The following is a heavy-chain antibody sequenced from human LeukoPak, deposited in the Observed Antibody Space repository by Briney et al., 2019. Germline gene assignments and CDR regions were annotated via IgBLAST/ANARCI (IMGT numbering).Heavy chain of an antibody. CDR2: ISAYNGNT. V-gene: IGHV1-18*01. CDR1: GYTFTSYG. D-gene: IGHD1-26*01. Sequence: ASVEVSCKASGYTFTSYGISWVRQAPGQGLEWMGWISAYNGNTNYAQKLQGRVTMTTDTSTSTAYMELRSLRSDDTAVYYRASLQGRNWFDPWGQGTLVTVSS. J-gene: IGHJ5*02. CDR3: ASLQGRNWFDP.